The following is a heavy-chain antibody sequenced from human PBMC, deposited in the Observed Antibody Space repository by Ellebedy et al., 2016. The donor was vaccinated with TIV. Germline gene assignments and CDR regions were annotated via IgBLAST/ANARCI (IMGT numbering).Heavy chain of an antibody. D-gene: IGHD1-1*01. J-gene: IGHJ3*02. CDR1: GYTFTSYA. CDR3: ARESFGGGLSTTYDPTFAFDI. Sequence: AASVKVSCKASGYTFTSYAISWVRQAPGQGLEWMGWISGYNGNTNYAQKFQGRVTLTTDTSTSTAYMELRRLRSDDTAVYYCARESFGGGLSTTYDPTFAFDIWGQGTLITVSS. V-gene: IGHV1-18*04. CDR2: ISGYNGNT.